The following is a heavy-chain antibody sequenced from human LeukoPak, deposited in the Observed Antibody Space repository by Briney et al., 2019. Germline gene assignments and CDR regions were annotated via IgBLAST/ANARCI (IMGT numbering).Heavy chain of an antibody. J-gene: IGHJ5*02. CDR3: ARVEPGIAAAGTFNWFDP. V-gene: IGHV3-11*01. CDR1: GFTCSDYY. CDR2: ISSSGSTI. D-gene: IGHD6-13*01. Sequence: GGSLRLSCAASGFTCSDYYMSWIRQAPGKGLEWVSYISSSGSTIYYADSVKGRFTISRDNAKNSLYLQMNSLRAEDTAVYYCARVEPGIAAAGTFNWFDPWGQGTLVTVSS.